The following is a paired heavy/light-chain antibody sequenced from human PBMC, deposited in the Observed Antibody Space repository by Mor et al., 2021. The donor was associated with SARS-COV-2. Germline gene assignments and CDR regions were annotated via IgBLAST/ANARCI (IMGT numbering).Light chain of an antibody. CDR1: SSNIGAGYD. V-gene: IGLV1-40*01. Sequence: QSVLTQPPSVSGAPGQRVTISCTGSSSNIGAGYDVHWYQQLPGTAPKLLIYGNSNRPSGVPDRFSGSKSGTSASLAITGLQAEDEADYYCQSYDSSLSAHVVFGGGTKLTVL. CDR3: QSYDSSLSAHVV. J-gene: IGLJ2*01. CDR2: GNS.
Heavy chain of an antibody. D-gene: IGHD3-22*01. CDR3: AKVERHHYYDSSGYYYDY. CDR2: ISGSGGST. Sequence: EVQLLESGGGLVQPGGSLRLSCAASGFTFSSYAMSWVRQAPGKGLEWVSAISGSGGSTYYADSVKGRFTISRDNSKNTLYLQMNSLRAEDTAVYYCAKVERHHYYDSSGYYYDYWGQGTLVTVSS. V-gene: IGHV3-23*01. J-gene: IGHJ4*02. CDR1: GFTFSSYA.